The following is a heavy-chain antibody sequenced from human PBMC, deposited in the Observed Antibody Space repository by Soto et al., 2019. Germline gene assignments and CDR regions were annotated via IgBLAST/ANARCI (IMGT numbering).Heavy chain of an antibody. D-gene: IGHD2-15*01. Sequence: QVQLQESGAGLVKPAQTLSLTCNVSGGSISSGDYYWGWIGQPPGQGLVWIGYLYYSGSTYYNPSLKSRVTISVDTSKNQFSIKLSSVTAADTAVYYCARETVYCSGGSCYPGDSDYWGQGTLVTVSS. CDR2: LYYSGST. J-gene: IGHJ4*02. CDR1: GGSISSGDYY. V-gene: IGHV4-30-4*01. CDR3: ARETVYCSGGSCYPGDSDY.